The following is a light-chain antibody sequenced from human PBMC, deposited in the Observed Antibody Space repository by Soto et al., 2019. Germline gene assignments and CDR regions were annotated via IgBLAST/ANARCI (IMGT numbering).Light chain of an antibody. V-gene: IGKV3-11*01. J-gene: IGKJ5*01. Sequence: EIDLTQSPANLSVYGGERATVSCRASQSVKTFLVWYQQRPGQAPRLLIHDASHRAAGIPARFSGSWFQTDFTHTSSSPRHYDATVFYFHQPSYSAARRFAQGTRLEIK. CDR2: DAS. CDR1: QSVKTF. CDR3: HQPSYSAARR.